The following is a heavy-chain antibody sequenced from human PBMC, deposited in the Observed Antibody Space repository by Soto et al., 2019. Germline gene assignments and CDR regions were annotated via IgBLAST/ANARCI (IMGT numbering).Heavy chain of an antibody. J-gene: IGHJ4*02. V-gene: IGHV3-21*06. CDR1: GFTFTRYS. CDR3: ARESEDLTSNFDY. CDR2: ISSTSNYI. Sequence: GGSLRLSCAASGFTFTRYSMNWVRQAPGKGLEWVSSISSTSNYIYYGDSMKGRFTISRDNAKNSLYLEMNSLRAEDTAVYYCARESEDLTSNFDYWGQGTLVTVSS.